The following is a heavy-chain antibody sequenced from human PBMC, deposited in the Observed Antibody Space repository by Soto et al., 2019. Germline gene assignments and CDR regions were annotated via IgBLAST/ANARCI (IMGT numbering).Heavy chain of an antibody. D-gene: IGHD3-22*01. Sequence: PGGSLRLSCAASGFTFSSYAMSWVRQAPWKGLEWVSAISGSGGSTYYADSVKGRFTISRDNSKNTPYLQMNSLRAEDTAVYYCAKGSYYDSSGAFDYWGQGTLVTVSS. CDR2: ISGSGGST. V-gene: IGHV3-23*01. CDR1: GFTFSSYA. CDR3: AKGSYYDSSGAFDY. J-gene: IGHJ4*02.